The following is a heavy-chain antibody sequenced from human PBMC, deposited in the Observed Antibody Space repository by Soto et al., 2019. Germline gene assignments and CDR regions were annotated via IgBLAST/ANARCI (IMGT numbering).Heavy chain of an antibody. CDR3: ATDMSGLDP. CDR2: ITPIFGTT. V-gene: IGHV1-69*13. D-gene: IGHD3-16*01. Sequence: ASVKVSCKASGATLRRFAIAWVRQTPGHGLEWMGGITPIFGTTSYAQKFQGRLTISADDSTTTAYMDPTSLTSEDTDGYYCATDMSGLDPWGKGPLGTLAS. CDR1: GATLRRFA. J-gene: IGHJ5*02.